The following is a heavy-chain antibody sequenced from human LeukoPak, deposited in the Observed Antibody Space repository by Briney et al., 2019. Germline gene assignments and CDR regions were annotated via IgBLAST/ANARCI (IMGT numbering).Heavy chain of an antibody. D-gene: IGHD5-24*01. J-gene: IGHJ4*02. CDR1: GGSISSYY. Sequence: SETLSLTCTVSGGSISSYYWTWIRQPPGKGLEWIGYIYYSGSTNYNPSLKSRVTISVDTSKNQFSLKLSSVTAADTAVYYCARAGDGYNYDYWGQGTLATVSS. V-gene: IGHV4-59*01. CDR3: ARAGDGYNYDY. CDR2: IYYSGST.